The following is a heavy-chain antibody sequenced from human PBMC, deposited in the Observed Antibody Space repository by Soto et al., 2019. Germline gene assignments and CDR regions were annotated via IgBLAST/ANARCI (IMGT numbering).Heavy chain of an antibody. D-gene: IGHD3-22*01. V-gene: IGHV3-21*01. CDR2: ISSSSSYI. CDR3: ARDPQYYYDSSGYPPVS. J-gene: IGHJ5*02. Sequence: GGSLRLSCAASGFTFSSYSMNWVRQAPGKGLEWVSSISSSSSYIYYADSVKGRFTISRDNAKNSLYLQMNSLRAEDTAVYYCARDPQYYYDSSGYPPVSWGQGTLVTVSS. CDR1: GFTFSSYS.